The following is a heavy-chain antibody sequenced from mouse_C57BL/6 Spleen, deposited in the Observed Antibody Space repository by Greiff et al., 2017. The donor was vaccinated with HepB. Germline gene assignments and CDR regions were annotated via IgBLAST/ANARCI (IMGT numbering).Heavy chain of an antibody. CDR2: INPSNGGT. Sequence: QVQLQQPGTELVKPGASVKLSCKASGYTFTSYWMHWVKQRPGQGLEWIGNINPSNGGTNYNEKFKSKATLTVDKSSSTAYMLLSSLTSEDSAVYYCASGILLLRAMDYWGQGTSVTVSS. V-gene: IGHV1-53*01. CDR3: ASGILLLRAMDY. D-gene: IGHD1-1*01. CDR1: GYTFTSYW. J-gene: IGHJ4*01.